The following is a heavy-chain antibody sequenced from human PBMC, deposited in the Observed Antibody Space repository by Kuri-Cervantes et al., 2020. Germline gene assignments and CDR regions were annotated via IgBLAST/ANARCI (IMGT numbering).Heavy chain of an antibody. CDR1: GGSISSNDYY. CDR2: IYHTGGS. D-gene: IGHD3-3*01. V-gene: IGHV4-39*07. CDR3: ARGRTKERAYDFWSGYYRRYFDY. Sequence: SETLSLTCSVSGGSISSNDYYWGWIRQPPGKGLEWIAHIYHTGGSYNNPSLKSRVTLSVDTSKNQFSLKLSSVTAADTAVYYCARGRTKERAYDFWSGYYRRYFDYWGQGTLVTVSS. J-gene: IGHJ4*02.